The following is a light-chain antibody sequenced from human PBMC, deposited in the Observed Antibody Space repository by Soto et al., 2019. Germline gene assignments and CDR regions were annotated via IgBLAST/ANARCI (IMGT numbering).Light chain of an antibody. CDR3: CSYAGSYPFV. Sequence: QSVLTQPASVSGSPGQSITISCTGTSSDVGGFNYVSWFQQHPGKAPRVMIYQVSHRPSGVSGRFSGSKSGNTASLTISGLQAEDEADYYCCSYAGSYPFVFGTGTKVTVL. CDR2: QVS. J-gene: IGLJ1*01. V-gene: IGLV2-14*01. CDR1: SSDVGGFNY.